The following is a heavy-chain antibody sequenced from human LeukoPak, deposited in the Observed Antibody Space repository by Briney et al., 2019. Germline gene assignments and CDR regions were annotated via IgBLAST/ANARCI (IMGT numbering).Heavy chain of an antibody. CDR2: IYYSEST. V-gene: IGHV4-59*08. Sequence: SETLSLTCTVSGGSISSYYWSWIRQPPGKGLEWIGYIYYSESTNYNPSLKSRVTISVDTSKNQFSLKLSSVTAADTAVYYCARHMWLISDIWFDPWGQGTLVTVSS. D-gene: IGHD2-21*01. CDR3: ARHMWLISDIWFDP. J-gene: IGHJ5*02. CDR1: GGSISSYY.